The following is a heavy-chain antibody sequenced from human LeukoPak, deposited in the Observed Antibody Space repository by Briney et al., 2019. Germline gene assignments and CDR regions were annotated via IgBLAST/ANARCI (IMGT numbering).Heavy chain of an antibody. CDR2: ISAYNGNT. D-gene: IGHD1-26*01. CDR1: GYTFTSYG. Sequence: ASVKVSCKASGYTFTSYGISWVRQAPGQGLEWMGWISAYNGNTNYAQKLQGRVTMTTDTSTCTAYMELRSLRSDDTAVYYCARGSSGSYYNWFDPWGQGTLVTVSS. V-gene: IGHV1-18*01. CDR3: ARGSSGSYYNWFDP. J-gene: IGHJ5*02.